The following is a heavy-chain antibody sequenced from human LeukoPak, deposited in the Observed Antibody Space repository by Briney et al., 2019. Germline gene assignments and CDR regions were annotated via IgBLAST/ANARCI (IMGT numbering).Heavy chain of an antibody. CDR1: GFTFSSYG. CDR2: IRYDGSNK. V-gene: IGHV3-30*02. Sequence: GGSLRLSCAAPGFTFSSYGMHWVRQAPGKGLEWVAFIRYDGSNKYYADSVKGRFTISRDNSKNTLYLQMNSLRAEDTAVYYCARERNLEIAVAGTIFDYWGQGTLVIVSS. D-gene: IGHD6-19*01. J-gene: IGHJ4*02. CDR3: ARERNLEIAVAGTIFDY.